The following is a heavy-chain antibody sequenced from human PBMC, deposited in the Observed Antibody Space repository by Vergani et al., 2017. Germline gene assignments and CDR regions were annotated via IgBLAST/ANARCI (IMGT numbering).Heavy chain of an antibody. Sequence: QVQLVQSGAEVKKPGSSVKVSCKASGGTFSSYAISWVRQAPGQGLEWMGGIIPIFGTANYAQKFQGIVTITADASTSTAYMELSSLRSEDTAVYYCARGAPGRAYYGSGSYYNVGYYYYMDVWGKGTTVTVSS. J-gene: IGHJ6*03. D-gene: IGHD3-10*01. CDR3: ARGAPGRAYYGSGSYYNVGYYYYMDV. CDR1: GGTFSSYA. CDR2: IIPIFGTA. V-gene: IGHV1-69*01.